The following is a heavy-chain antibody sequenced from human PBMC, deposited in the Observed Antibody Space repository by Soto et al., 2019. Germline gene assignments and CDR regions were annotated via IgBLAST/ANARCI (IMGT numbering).Heavy chain of an antibody. Sequence: LRLSCAASGFTFSSYSMNWVRQAPGKGLEWVSSISSSSSYIYYADSVKGRFTISRDNAKNSLYLQMNSLRAEDTAVYYCARSSGGSGKLWNYYGMDVWGQGTTVTVSS. CDR3: ARSSGGSGKLWNYYGMDV. J-gene: IGHJ6*02. D-gene: IGHD3-10*01. CDR2: ISSSSSYI. V-gene: IGHV3-21*06. CDR1: GFTFSSYS.